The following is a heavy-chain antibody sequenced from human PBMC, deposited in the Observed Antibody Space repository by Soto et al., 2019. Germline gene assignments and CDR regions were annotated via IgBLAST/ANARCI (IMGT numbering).Heavy chain of an antibody. CDR1: EFPVSSNY. J-gene: IGHJ4*02. D-gene: IGHD6-13*01. CDR2: IYSGGST. V-gene: IGHV3-66*01. CDR3: ATIQWGSSSPIDY. Sequence: EVQLVESGGGLFKPGGSLRPSCPASEFPVSSNYMSWFRQVPGKGLDWVSVIYSGGSTYYADSVKGRFTISRDNSKNTVYLQMNSLRAEDTAVYYCATIQWGSSSPIDYWGQGTLVTVSS.